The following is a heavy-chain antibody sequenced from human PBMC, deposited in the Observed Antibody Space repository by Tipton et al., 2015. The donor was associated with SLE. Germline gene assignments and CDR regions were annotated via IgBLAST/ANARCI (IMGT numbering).Heavy chain of an antibody. V-gene: IGHV4-61*09. Sequence: TLSLTCTVSGRLLNSGDYYWNWIRPTAGKGLEWIGHIDPSGRTKYNPPLKSRVSMSVDTSRNQFSLKLNSVTAADTAVYYCARGGVGTGTYFDYWGQGTLVTVSS. CDR2: IDPSGRT. CDR3: ARGGVGTGTYFDY. D-gene: IGHD3-16*01. CDR1: GRLLNSGDYY. J-gene: IGHJ4*02.